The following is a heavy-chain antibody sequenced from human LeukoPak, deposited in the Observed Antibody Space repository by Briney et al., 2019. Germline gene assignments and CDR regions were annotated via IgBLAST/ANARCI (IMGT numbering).Heavy chain of an antibody. Sequence: GGSLRLSCAASGFTFSDLGMHWVRQAPGKGLEWVAFIRYDGSTRSYADSVKGRFTISRDNSKNTLYLQMSGLRVDDTALYYCAAVYNRVGFDCWGQGTLVTVSS. V-gene: IGHV3-30*02. D-gene: IGHD1-14*01. CDR3: AAVYNRVGFDC. CDR2: IRYDGSTR. J-gene: IGHJ4*02. CDR1: GFTFSDLG.